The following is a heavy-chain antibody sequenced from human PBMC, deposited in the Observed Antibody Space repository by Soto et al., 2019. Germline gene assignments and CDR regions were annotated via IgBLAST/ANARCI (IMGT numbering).Heavy chain of an antibody. CDR1: GGSFRGYY. CDR3: AGAPPRVVRGAFDI. Sequence: PSETLSLTCAVYGGSFRGYYWSWIRQPPGKGLEWIGEINHSGSTNYNPSLKSRVTISVDTSKNQFSLKLSSVTAADTAVYYCAGAPPRVVRGAFDIWGQGTMVTVSS. V-gene: IGHV4-34*01. D-gene: IGHD2-2*01. J-gene: IGHJ3*02. CDR2: INHSGST.